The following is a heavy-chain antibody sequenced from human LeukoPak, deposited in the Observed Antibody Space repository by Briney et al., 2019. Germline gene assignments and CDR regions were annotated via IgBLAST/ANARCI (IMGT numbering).Heavy chain of an antibody. CDR1: GFTFSSYG. D-gene: IGHD3-22*01. V-gene: IGHV3-30*02. CDR2: KRYDGSNK. Sequence: PGGSLRLSCAASGFTFSSYGMHWVRQAPGKGLEWVAFKRYDGSNKYYADSVKGRFTISRDNSKNTLYQQMNSLRAEDTAVYYCAKDDSSGYYDYYYMDVWGKGTTVTVSS. J-gene: IGHJ6*03. CDR3: AKDDSSGYYDYYYMDV.